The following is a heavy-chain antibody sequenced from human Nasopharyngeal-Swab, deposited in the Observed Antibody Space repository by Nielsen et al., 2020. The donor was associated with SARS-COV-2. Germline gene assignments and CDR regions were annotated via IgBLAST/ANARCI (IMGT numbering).Heavy chain of an antibody. CDR3: ARGGDPREVVAGTDCFDP. J-gene: IGHJ5*02. V-gene: IGHV1-46*01. CDR1: GYTFTRYY. CDR2: INPGGGSA. Sequence: ASVKVSCNASGYTFTRYYIHWVRQAPGQGLEWMGIINPGGGSARYSQNFQGRVTMTRDTSTSTDYMELSSLRSEDTAVYYCARGGDPREVVAGTDCFDPWGQGTLVTVSS. D-gene: IGHD2-15*01.